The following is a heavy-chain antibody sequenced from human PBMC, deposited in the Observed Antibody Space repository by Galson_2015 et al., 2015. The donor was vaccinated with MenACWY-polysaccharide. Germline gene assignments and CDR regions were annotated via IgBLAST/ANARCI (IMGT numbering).Heavy chain of an antibody. Sequence: SLRLSCAASGFTFSSYWMHWVRQAPEKGLVWVSRINADGSATGYADSVRGRFTISRDNAKNTLYLEMNSLRAEDTAVYYCTKAGAKYCRGSSCYFNWFDPWGQGTLVTVSS. CDR3: TKAGAKYCRGSSCYFNWFDP. CDR2: INADGSAT. J-gene: IGHJ5*02. CDR1: GFTFSSYW. D-gene: IGHD2-15*01. V-gene: IGHV3-74*01.